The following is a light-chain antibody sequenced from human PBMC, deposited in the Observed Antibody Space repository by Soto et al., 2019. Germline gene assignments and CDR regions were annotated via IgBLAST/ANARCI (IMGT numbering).Light chain of an antibody. CDR1: SSNIGAGYD. Sequence: QSVLTQPPSVSGAPGQRVTISCTGSSSNIGAGYDVHWYQQLPGTAPKLLIYCNINRPSGVPDRFSGSKSGTSASLAITGLQAEDEADYYCQSYDSSLSGDVVFGGGTKLTVL. J-gene: IGLJ2*01. CDR2: CNI. V-gene: IGLV1-40*01. CDR3: QSYDSSLSGDVV.